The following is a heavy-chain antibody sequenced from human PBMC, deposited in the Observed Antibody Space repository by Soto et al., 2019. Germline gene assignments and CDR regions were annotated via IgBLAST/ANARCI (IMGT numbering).Heavy chain of an antibody. Sequence: QMQLVQSGPEVKKPGTSVKVSCRASGFTFTSSAVQWVRQARGQRLEWIGWIVVGSGNTNYAQKFQERGTITSDMSTGTAHMELSRLRSEDTAVYYWGAADLGGLWSALSWGQGTLGTVSS. J-gene: IGHJ5*02. CDR2: IVVGSGNT. D-gene: IGHD3-16*01. CDR3: GAADLGGLWSALS. CDR1: GFTFTSSA. V-gene: IGHV1-58*01.